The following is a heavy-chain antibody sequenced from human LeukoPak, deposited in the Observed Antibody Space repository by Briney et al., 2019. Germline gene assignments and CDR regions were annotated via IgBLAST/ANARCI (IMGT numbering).Heavy chain of an antibody. CDR3: ERDSVGGFWSGSLLDY. V-gene: IGHV3-30*09. D-gene: IGHD3-3*01. Sequence: AGSMTLSCAAYGFTFSSYAMHWVRQAPGKGLEWVAVISYDGSNKYYADSVKGRFANSRHNSKNTLYLQMNSVRAEDTGVYYCERDSVGGFWSGSLLDYWGEGTLVSVS. J-gene: IGHJ4*02. CDR1: GFTFSSYA. CDR2: ISYDGSNK.